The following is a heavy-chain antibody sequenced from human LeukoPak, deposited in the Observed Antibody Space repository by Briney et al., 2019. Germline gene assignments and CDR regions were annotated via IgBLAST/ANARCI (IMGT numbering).Heavy chain of an antibody. Sequence: PGGSLRLSCAASGFTVSSNYMSWVRQAPGKGLEWVSAISNNGGYTYYADSVQGRFTISRDNSKSTLCLQMNSLRAEDTAVYYCAKREYYYDSSGYLPFDYWGQGTLVTVSS. CDR1: GFTVSSNY. J-gene: IGHJ4*02. CDR2: ISNNGGYT. D-gene: IGHD3-22*01. CDR3: AKREYYYDSSGYLPFDY. V-gene: IGHV3-23*01.